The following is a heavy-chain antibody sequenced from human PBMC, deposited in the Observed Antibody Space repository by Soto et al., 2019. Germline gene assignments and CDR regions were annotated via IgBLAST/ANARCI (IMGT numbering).Heavy chain of an antibody. CDR1: GYTLTNNY. J-gene: IGHJ4*02. Sequence: QVQLVQSGAEVKRPGASVKVSCKASGYTLTNNYMHWVRQAPGQGLEWMGIINPSEGSTTYAHKFQCRLTLTRDTSTSTVYMELSSLRSDDTAVYFCARDRQGTTTLSPWGSGDYWGQGTLVTVSS. D-gene: IGHD1-26*01. CDR3: ARDRQGTTTLSPWGSGDY. V-gene: IGHV1-46*01. CDR2: INPSEGST.